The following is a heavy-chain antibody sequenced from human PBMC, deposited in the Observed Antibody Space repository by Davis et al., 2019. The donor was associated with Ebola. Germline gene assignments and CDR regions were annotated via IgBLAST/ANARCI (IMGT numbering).Heavy chain of an antibody. Sequence: SRTLSLTSAISGDSFSINSAACNSIRQSPSRGLEWLGRTYYRSKWYNDYAVSVKSRITINPDTSKNQFSLQLNSVTPEDTAVYYCARSSTFGSGWFDYWGQGTLVTVSS. J-gene: IGHJ4*02. D-gene: IGHD3-16*01. CDR1: GDSFSINSAA. CDR2: TYYRSKWYN. V-gene: IGHV6-1*01. CDR3: ARSSTFGSGWFDY.